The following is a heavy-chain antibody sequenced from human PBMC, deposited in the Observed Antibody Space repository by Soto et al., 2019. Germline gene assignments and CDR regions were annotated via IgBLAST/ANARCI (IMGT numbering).Heavy chain of an antibody. V-gene: IGHV4-34*01. J-gene: IGHJ3*02. CDR1: GRPFRGYH. CDR3: ARGRDYDFWSGYYSPDAFDI. D-gene: IGHD3-3*01. CDR2: INHSGST. Sequence: TGTQYPTCALYGRPFRGYHWCWIGEPSWKGLEWIGEINHSGSTNYNPSLKSRVTISVDTSKNQCSLKLSSVTAADTAVYYCARGRDYDFWSGYYSPDAFDIWGQGTMVT.